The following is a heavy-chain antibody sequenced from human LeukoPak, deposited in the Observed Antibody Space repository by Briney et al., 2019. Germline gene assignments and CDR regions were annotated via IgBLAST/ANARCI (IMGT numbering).Heavy chain of an antibody. V-gene: IGHV3-7*03. D-gene: IGHD5-12*01. J-gene: IGHJ4*02. CDR2: IKRDESEQ. CDR3: ARGVGIVATISKKHFDY. CDR1: GLTFSNYW. Sequence: GGSLRLSCAASGLTFSNYWMSWVRQAPGKGLEWVADIKRDESEQHYVDSVKGRFTISRDNAKNSLYLQMNSLRAEDTAVYYCARGVGIVATISKKHFDYWGQGTLVTVSS.